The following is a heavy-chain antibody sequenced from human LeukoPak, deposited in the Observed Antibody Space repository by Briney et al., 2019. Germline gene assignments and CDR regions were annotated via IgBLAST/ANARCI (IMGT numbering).Heavy chain of an antibody. Sequence: SETLSLTCTVSGGPISSRSYYWGRIRQPPGKGLEWIGSIYYSGSTYYNPSLKSRVTISVDTSKNQFSLKLSSVTAADTAVYYCVRGGIVGTTARIPLFDYWGQGTLVTVSS. V-gene: IGHV4-39*07. J-gene: IGHJ4*02. CDR3: VRGGIVGTTARIPLFDY. CDR1: GGPISSRSYY. D-gene: IGHD1-26*01. CDR2: IYYSGST.